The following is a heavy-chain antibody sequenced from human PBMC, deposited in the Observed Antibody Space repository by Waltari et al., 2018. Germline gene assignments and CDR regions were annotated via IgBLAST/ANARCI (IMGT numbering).Heavy chain of an antibody. CDR2: IRSKTDGGTA. V-gene: IGHV3-49*03. D-gene: IGHD2-2*01. Sequence: EVQLVESGGDLVQPGRSLTSSCTANGFTFGDSALGWFRQAPGKGLEWVGFIRSKTDGGTAQYAASVKGRFTISRDDSKSIAYLQMNSLKTEDTAVYYCTRDRWYSSTWYFDYWGQGTLVTVSS. CDR3: TRDRWYSSTWYFDY. CDR1: GFTFGDSA. J-gene: IGHJ4*02.